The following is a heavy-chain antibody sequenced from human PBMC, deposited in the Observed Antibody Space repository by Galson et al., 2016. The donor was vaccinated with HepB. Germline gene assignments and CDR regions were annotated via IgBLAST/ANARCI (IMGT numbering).Heavy chain of an antibody. J-gene: IGHJ4*02. V-gene: IGHV3-7*04. CDR1: GFNFHESW. Sequence: SLRLSCAASGFNFHESWMAWVRQAPGEGLECVADIKEDGSDKFYVDSVKGRFTISRDNAKNALYLQMNSLRVEDTAIYYCVRYRSVGYWGQGTLVTLSS. D-gene: IGHD1-26*01. CDR2: IKEDGSDK. CDR3: VRYRSVGY.